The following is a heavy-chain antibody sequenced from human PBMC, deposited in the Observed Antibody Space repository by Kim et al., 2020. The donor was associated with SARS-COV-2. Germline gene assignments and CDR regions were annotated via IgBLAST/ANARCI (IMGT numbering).Heavy chain of an antibody. J-gene: IGHJ4*02. CDR2: GGA. D-gene: IGHD4-17*01. CDR3: ARGYKATVGY. V-gene: IGHV4-34*01. Sequence: GGASSTPPLKSRVTISVDTSKNQFSLKLSSVTAAGTAVYYCARGYKATVGYWGQGTLVTVSS.